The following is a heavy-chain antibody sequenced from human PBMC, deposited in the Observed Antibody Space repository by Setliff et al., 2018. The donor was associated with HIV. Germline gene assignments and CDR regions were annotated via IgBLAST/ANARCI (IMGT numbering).Heavy chain of an antibody. Sequence: SETLSLTCAVYGGSFSGYYWIWIRQVPGKGLEWIGEINQSGSTNYNPSLKSRVTISVDTSKNQFFLNLRSVTAADAAVYFCARSRTYYADTSGYVHYHYYGMGVWGQGTTVTVSS. V-gene: IGHV4-34*01. CDR3: ARSRTYYADTSGYVHYHYYGMGV. J-gene: IGHJ6*02. D-gene: IGHD3-22*01. CDR2: INQSGST. CDR1: GGSFSGYY.